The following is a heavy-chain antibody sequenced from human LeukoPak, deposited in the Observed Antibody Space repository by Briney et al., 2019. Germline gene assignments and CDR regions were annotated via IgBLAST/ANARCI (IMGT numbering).Heavy chain of an antibody. V-gene: IGHV3-53*01. D-gene: IGHD3-16*01. CDR1: GFTVSSHY. J-gene: IGHJ5*02. CDR3: AKGGTREEFDP. CDR2: LYNDGTT. Sequence: GGSLRLSCAASGFTVSSHYMDWVRQAPGKGLQWVSVLYNDGTTYYADSVKGRFTISRDNSKNTLYLQMNSLRAEDTAVYYCAKGGTREEFDPWGQGTLVTVSS.